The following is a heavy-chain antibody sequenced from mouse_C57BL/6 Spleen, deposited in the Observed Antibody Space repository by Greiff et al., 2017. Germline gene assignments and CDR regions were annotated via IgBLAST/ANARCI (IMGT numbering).Heavy chain of an antibody. CDR2: IYPRSGNT. CDR1: GYTFTSYG. CDR3: ARLDDPAWFAY. Sequence: VQLQESGAELARPGASVKLSCKASGYTFTSYGISWVKQRTGQGLEWIGEIYPRSGNTYYNEKFKGKATLTADKSSSTAYMELRSLTSEDSAVYFCARLDDPAWFAYWGQGTLVTVSA. J-gene: IGHJ3*01. V-gene: IGHV1-81*01.